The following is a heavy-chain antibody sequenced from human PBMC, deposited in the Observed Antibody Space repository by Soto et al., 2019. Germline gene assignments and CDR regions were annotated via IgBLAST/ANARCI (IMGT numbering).Heavy chain of an antibody. J-gene: IGHJ6*02. CDR1: GFTFSSYS. CDR2: ISSSSSYI. V-gene: IGHV3-21*01. Sequence: EVQLVESGGGLVKPGGSLRLSCAASGFTFSSYSMNWVRQAPGKGREWVSSISSSSSYIYYADSVKGRFTISRDNAKNSLYLQMNSLRAEDTAVYYCARDRSYGDYYYYGMDVWGQGTTVTVSS. D-gene: IGHD4-17*01. CDR3: ARDRSYGDYYYYGMDV.